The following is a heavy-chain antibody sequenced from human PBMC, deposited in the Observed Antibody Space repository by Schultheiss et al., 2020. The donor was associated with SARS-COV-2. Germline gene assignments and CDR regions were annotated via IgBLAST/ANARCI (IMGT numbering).Heavy chain of an antibody. D-gene: IGHD3-10*01. J-gene: IGHJ4*02. CDR2: IYYSGST. V-gene: IGHV4-31*03. CDR3: ARDSNYYGSGSPR. Sequence: SETLSLTCTVSGGSISSGGYYWSWIRQHPGKGLEWIGYIYYSGSTYYNPSLKSRVTISVDTSKNQFSLKLSSVTAADTAVYYCARDSNYYGSGSPRWGQGTLVTSPQ. CDR1: GGSISSGGYY.